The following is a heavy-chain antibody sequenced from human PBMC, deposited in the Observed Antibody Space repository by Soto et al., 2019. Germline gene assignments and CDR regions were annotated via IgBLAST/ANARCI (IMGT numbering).Heavy chain of an antibody. CDR1: GFTFRRNN. CDR3: VRGVDHEAGAAAPWSFFEN. CDR2: ISSSGDYL. Sequence: PGGSLRLSCAASGFTFRRNNMNWVRQAPGKGLEWVASISSSGDYLYYADSVKGRFIISRDNFQNSLFLQMNNLRADDTAVYYCVRGVDHEAGAAAPWSFFENWGQGTPVTVSS. J-gene: IGHJ4*02. V-gene: IGHV3-21*01. D-gene: IGHD6-25*01.